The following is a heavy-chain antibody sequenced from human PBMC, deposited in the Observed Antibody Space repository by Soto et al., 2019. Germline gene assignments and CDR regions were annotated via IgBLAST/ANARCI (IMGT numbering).Heavy chain of an antibody. V-gene: IGHV4-31*03. J-gene: IGHJ5*02. Sequence: QVQLQESGPGLVKPSQTLSLTCTVSGGSIRSGTYYWHWIRQHPGKGLEWIGYIYHSGRTYYNPSLERRVNISLDTSKNHFSLKLSSVTAADTAVYYCARSYGSGNYYGVTSNWFDPWGQGTLVTVSS. CDR3: ARSYGSGNYYGVTSNWFDP. CDR2: IYHSGRT. D-gene: IGHD3-10*01. CDR1: GGSIRSGTYY.